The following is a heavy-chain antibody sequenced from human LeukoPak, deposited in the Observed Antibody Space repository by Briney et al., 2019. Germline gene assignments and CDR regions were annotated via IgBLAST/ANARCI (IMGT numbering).Heavy chain of an antibody. CDR3: AHRLYSGSLRGCNFDY. CDR1: GFSLTTGGVG. V-gene: IGHV2-5*01. CDR2: VYWNDDK. Sequence: VSGPTLVKPTQALTLTCTFSGFSLTTGGVGVGWIRQPPGKALEWLAIVYWNDDKRYNPSLKNRLTTTKDTSKNQVVLTMTNTDPVDTGTYYCAHRLYSGSLRGCNFDYWGQGTLVTVSS. D-gene: IGHD1-26*01. J-gene: IGHJ4*02.